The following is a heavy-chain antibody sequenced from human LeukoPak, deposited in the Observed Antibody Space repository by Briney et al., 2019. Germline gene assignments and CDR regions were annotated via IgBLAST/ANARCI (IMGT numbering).Heavy chain of an antibody. V-gene: IGHV3-23*01. J-gene: IGHJ3*02. D-gene: IGHD3-10*01. Sequence: GGSLRLSCAASGFIFSNYAMSWASQAPGDRLEWVSGIIGSGDYTYYADSLKGRFTISRDNSKNTLYLQMNSLRAEDTALYYCAKDLTYYYGLGSSTNAFDIWGQGTMVTVSS. CDR1: GFIFSNYA. CDR2: IIGSGDYT. CDR3: AKDLTYYYGLGSSTNAFDI.